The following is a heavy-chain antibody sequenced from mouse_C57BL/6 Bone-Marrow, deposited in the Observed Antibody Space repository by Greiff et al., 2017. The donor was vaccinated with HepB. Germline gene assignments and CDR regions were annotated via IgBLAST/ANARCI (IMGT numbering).Heavy chain of an antibody. CDR2: IYPRSGNT. J-gene: IGHJ4*01. CDR3: AVYYSNSLYAMDY. Sequence: VQLVESGAELARPGASVKLSCKASGYTFTSYGISWVKQRTGQGLEWIGEIYPRSGNTYYNEKFKGKATLTADKSYSTAYMELRSLTSEDSAVYFCAVYYSNSLYAMDYWGQGTSVTVSS. D-gene: IGHD2-5*01. CDR1: GYTFTSYG. V-gene: IGHV1-81*01.